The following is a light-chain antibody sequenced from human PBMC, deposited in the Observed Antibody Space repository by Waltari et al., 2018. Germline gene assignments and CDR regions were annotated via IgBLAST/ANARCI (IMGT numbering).Light chain of an antibody. V-gene: IGKV3-20*01. CDR1: QSVSRA. CDR3: QHYLRLPVT. CDR2: GAS. Sequence: EIVLTQSPGTLSLSLGERATVSCRASQSVSRALAWYQQKPGQAPRLLIYGASTRATGIPDRFSGRGSVTHFSLTFSRLEPDDFAVYYCQHYLRLPVTFGQGTTVEI. J-gene: IGKJ1*01.